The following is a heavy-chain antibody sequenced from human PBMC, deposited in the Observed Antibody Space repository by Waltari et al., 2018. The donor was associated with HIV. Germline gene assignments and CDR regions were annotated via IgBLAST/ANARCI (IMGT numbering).Heavy chain of an antibody. D-gene: IGHD3-3*01. CDR2: IRSKTYDGTA. J-gene: IGHJ6*03. CDR1: GFRFGDYG. Sequence: EVQLVESGGGFVQPGRSLRLSCTASGFRFGDYGMSWVRQTPWKGLEWIAFIRSKTYDGTAEYAASVRGRFTVSRDDSRSIAFLQMNGLKTEDTALYYCTRDITFGSGSSAYMDVWGKGTTVTVSS. CDR3: TRDITFGSGSSAYMDV. V-gene: IGHV3-49*04.